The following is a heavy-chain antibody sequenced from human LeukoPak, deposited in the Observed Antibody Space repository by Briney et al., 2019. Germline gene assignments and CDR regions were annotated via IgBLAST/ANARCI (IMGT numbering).Heavy chain of an antibody. CDR2: INHSGST. Sequence: SETLSLTCAVYGGSFSGYYWSWIRQPPGKGLEWIGEINHSGSTNYNPSLKSRVTISVDTSKNQFSLKLTSVTAADTAVYYCASTNSDTFDIWGQGKLVTVSS. V-gene: IGHV4-34*01. CDR3: ASTNSDTFDI. J-gene: IGHJ3*02. D-gene: IGHD1-1*01. CDR1: GGSFSGYY.